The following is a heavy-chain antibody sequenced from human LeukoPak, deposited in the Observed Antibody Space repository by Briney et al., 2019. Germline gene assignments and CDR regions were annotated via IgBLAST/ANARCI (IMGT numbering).Heavy chain of an antibody. J-gene: IGHJ6*03. Sequence: GGSLRLSCTASGFIFSNYEMIWIRQAPGKGLEWVSYFSSSGTIIYYADAVKGRFSISRDNGKNTVYLQLNSLRADDTAVYYCARDLEYYYYMDVWGKGTTVTISS. V-gene: IGHV3-48*03. CDR1: GFIFSNYE. CDR2: FSSSGTII. CDR3: ARDLEYYYYMDV.